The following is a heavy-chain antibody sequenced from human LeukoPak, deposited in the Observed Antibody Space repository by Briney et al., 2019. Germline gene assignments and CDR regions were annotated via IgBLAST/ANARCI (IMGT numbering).Heavy chain of an antibody. CDR1: GGTFSSYA. CDR2: IIPIFGTA. J-gene: IGHJ6*04. CDR3: ARSAVPDRPLSGMDV. D-gene: IGHD2-2*01. Sequence: SVKVSCKASGGTFSSYAISWVRQAPGQGLEWMGGIIPIFGTANYAQKLQGRVTITADESTSTAYMELSSLRSEDTAVYYCARSAVPDRPLSGMDVWGKGTTVTVSS. V-gene: IGHV1-69*13.